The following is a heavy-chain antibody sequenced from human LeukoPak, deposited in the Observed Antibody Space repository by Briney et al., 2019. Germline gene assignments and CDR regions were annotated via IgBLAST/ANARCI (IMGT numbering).Heavy chain of an antibody. J-gene: IGHJ4*02. Sequence: SVKVSCKASGGTFSSYAISWVRQAPGQGLEWMGGIIPIFGTANYARKFQGRVTITADESTSTAYMELSSLRSEDTAVYYCARGGYSGYDYGRYYFDYWGQGTLVTVSS. CDR2: IIPIFGTA. V-gene: IGHV1-69*13. CDR1: GGTFSSYA. D-gene: IGHD5-12*01. CDR3: ARGGYSGYDYGRYYFDY.